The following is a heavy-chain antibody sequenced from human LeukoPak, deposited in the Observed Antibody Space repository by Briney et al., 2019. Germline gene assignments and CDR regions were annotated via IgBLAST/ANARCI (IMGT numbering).Heavy chain of an antibody. Sequence: GASVKVSCKASGGTFSSYAISWVRQAPGQGLEWMGRIIPIFGTANYAQKFQGRVTITTDESTGTAYMELSSLRSEDTAVYYCARGPSGSYWVHYFDYWGQGTLVTVSS. CDR1: GGTFSSYA. D-gene: IGHD1-26*01. CDR3: ARGPSGSYWVHYFDY. CDR2: IIPIFGTA. J-gene: IGHJ4*02. V-gene: IGHV1-69*05.